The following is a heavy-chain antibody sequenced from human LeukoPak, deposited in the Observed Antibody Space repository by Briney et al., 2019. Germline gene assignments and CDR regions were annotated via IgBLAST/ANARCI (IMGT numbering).Heavy chain of an antibody. Sequence: GGSLRLSCAASGFTFSSYSMHWVRQAPGKGLEWVALISYDGGNKYYADSVKGRFTISRDNSKNTLFLQMNSLRAEDTAVYYCARGFYDMDVWGQGTTVTGSS. J-gene: IGHJ6*02. CDR2: ISYDGGNK. CDR1: GFTFSSYS. V-gene: IGHV3-30-3*01. CDR3: ARGFYDMDV.